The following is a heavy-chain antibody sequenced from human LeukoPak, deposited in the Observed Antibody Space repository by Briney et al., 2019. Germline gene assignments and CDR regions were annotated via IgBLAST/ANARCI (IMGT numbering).Heavy chain of an antibody. CDR2: ISWDGGST. D-gene: IGHD5-24*01. CDR1: GFTFDDYT. J-gene: IGHJ4*02. V-gene: IGHV3-43*01. CDR3: TRVWLQYFDY. Sequence: QPGGSLRLSCAASGFTFDDYTMHWVRQAPGKGLEWVSLISWDGGSTYYADSVKGRFTISRDNSKNSLYLQMNSLKTDDTAVYYCTRVWLQYFDYWGQGTLITVSS.